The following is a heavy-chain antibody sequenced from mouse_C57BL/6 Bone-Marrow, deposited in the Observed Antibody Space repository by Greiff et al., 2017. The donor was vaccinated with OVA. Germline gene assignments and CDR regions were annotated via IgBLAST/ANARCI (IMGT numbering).Heavy chain of an antibody. V-gene: IGHV5-9-1*02. Sequence: EVKVVESGEGLVKPGGSLKLSCAASGFTFSSYAMSWVRQTPEKRLEWVAYISSGGDYIYYADTVKGRFTISRDNARNTLYLQMSSLKSEDTAMYYCTREAITTAVGGYWGQGTTLTVSS. J-gene: IGHJ2*01. CDR1: GFTFSSYA. D-gene: IGHD1-1*01. CDR3: TREAITTAVGGY. CDR2: ISSGGDYI.